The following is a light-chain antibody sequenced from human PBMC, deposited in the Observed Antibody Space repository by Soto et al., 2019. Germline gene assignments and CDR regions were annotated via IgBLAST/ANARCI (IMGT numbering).Light chain of an antibody. CDR3: QQRRNWPFT. V-gene: IGKV3-11*01. CDR2: DAS. J-gene: IGKJ3*01. Sequence: EIVLTQSPATLSLSPGERATLSSRASQSVANYLGWYQQKPGQSPRLLIYDASTRAPGIPSRFSASGSGTEFTLTISSLEPEDFAIYYCQQRRNWPFTFGPGTKVDIK. CDR1: QSVANY.